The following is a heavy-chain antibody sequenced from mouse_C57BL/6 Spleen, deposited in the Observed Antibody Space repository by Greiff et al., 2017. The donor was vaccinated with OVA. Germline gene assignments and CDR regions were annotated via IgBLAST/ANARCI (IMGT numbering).Heavy chain of an antibody. Sequence: VKVVESGPGLVQPSQSLSITCTVSGFSLTSYGVHWVRQSPGKGLEWLGVIWRGGSTDYNAAFMSRLSITKDNSKSQVFFKMNSLQADDTAIYYCASYSNYAGAMDYWGQGTSVTVSS. CDR1: GFSLTSYG. CDR2: IWRGGST. CDR3: ASYSNYAGAMDY. V-gene: IGHV2-5*01. J-gene: IGHJ4*01. D-gene: IGHD2-5*01.